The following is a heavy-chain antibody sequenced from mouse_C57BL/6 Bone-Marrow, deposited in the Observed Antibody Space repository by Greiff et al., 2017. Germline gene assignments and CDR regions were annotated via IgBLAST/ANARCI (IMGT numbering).Heavy chain of an antibody. V-gene: IGHV1-81*01. CDR3: ARRGDRLWYPWFAY. D-gene: IGHD2-1*01. CDR1: GYTFTSSG. CDR2: IYPRSGNT. Sequence: QVQLQQSGAELARPGASVKLSCKASGYTFTSSGISWVKQRTGQGLEWIGEIYPRSGNTYYNEKFKGKATLTADKASSAEYMGLRSLTSEDSAIYFCARRGDRLWYPWFAYWGQGTLVTVSA. J-gene: IGHJ3*01.